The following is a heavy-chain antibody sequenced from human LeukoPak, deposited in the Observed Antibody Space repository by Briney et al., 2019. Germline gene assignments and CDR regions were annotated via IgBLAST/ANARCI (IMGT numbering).Heavy chain of an antibody. V-gene: IGHV3-30*18. CDR1: GFTFSSYG. CDR3: AKEPAEQWLANWFDP. Sequence: GGSLRLSCAASGFTFSSYGMNWVRQAPGKGLEWVTVISDDARNEDYADSVKGRFTISRDNSKNILYLQMNSLRVEDTAVYYCAKEPAEQWLANWFDPWGQGTLVTVSS. CDR2: ISDDARNE. D-gene: IGHD6-19*01. J-gene: IGHJ5*02.